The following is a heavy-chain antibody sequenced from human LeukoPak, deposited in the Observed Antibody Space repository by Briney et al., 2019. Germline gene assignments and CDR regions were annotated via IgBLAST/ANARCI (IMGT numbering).Heavy chain of an antibody. CDR3: AGYSSGWFGAFHI. Sequence: SETLSLTCAVYGGSFSGYYWSWIRQPPGKGLEWIGEINHSGSTNYNPSLKSRVTISVDTSKNQFSLKLSSVTAADTAVYYCAGYSSGWFGAFHIWGQGTMVTVSS. V-gene: IGHV4-34*01. J-gene: IGHJ3*02. CDR1: GGSFSGYY. CDR2: INHSGST. D-gene: IGHD6-19*01.